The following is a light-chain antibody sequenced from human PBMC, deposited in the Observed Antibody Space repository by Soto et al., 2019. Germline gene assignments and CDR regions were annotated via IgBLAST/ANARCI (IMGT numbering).Light chain of an antibody. CDR2: GAS. J-gene: IGKJ1*01. V-gene: IGKV3-20*01. CDR1: QSVSSY. Sequence: IVLTQSPATLSVSPGERATLSCRASQSVSSYLAWYQQKPGQAPSLLIYGASSRATGIPDRFSGSGSGTDFTLTISRLEPEDFAVYYCQQYGSSPPTFGQGTKVDIK. CDR3: QQYGSSPPT.